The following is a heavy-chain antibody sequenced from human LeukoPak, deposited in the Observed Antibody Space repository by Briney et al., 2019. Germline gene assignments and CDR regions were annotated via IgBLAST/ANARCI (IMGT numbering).Heavy chain of an antibody. CDR3: ARELRGHWFDP. V-gene: IGHV1-46*01. D-gene: IGHD5-12*01. Sequence: ASVKVSFKASGYTFTSYYMHWVRQAPGQGLEWMGIINPSGGSTSYAQKFQGRVTMTRDMSTSTVYMELSSLRSEDTAVYYCARELRGHWFDPWGQGTLVTVSS. CDR2: INPSGGST. CDR1: GYTFTSYY. J-gene: IGHJ5*02.